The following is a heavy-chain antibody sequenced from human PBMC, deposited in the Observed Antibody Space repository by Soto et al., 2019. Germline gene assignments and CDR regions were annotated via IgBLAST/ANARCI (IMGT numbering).Heavy chain of an antibody. CDR1: GFTFSKAW. D-gene: IGHD3-3*01. V-gene: IGHV3-15*01. Sequence: GGSLRLSCAASGFTFSKAWMSWVRLAPGKGLEWVGRIKNKTDGGTTDYPAPVKGRFTISRDDSGNTLYLQMNSLKTEDTAVYYCTTDPYYDFWSGYYFDYWGQGTLVTVSS. CDR3: TTDPYYDFWSGYYFDY. J-gene: IGHJ4*02. CDR2: IKNKTDGGTT.